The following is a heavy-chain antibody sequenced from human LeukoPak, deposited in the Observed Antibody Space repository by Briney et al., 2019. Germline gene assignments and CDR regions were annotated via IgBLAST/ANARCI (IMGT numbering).Heavy chain of an antibody. CDR2: IKQDGSEK. V-gene: IGHV3-7*01. CDR1: GFTFSSYW. J-gene: IGHJ6*02. CDR3: ARDGFGADSSGYYEPPYYYYYGMDV. D-gene: IGHD3-22*01. Sequence: GGSLRLSCAASGFTFSSYWMSWVRQAPGKGLEWVANIKQDGSEKYYVDSVKGRFTISRDNAKNSLYLQMNSLRAEDTAVYYCARDGFGADSSGYYEPPYYYYYGMDVWGQGTTVTVSS.